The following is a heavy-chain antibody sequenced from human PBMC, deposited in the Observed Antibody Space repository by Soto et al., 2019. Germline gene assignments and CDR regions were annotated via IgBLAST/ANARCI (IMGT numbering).Heavy chain of an antibody. J-gene: IGHJ5*02. V-gene: IGHV6-1*01. D-gene: IGHD6-13*01. CDR3: ARWYSSSWEFDL. Sequence: PSQTLSLTCVISGDSVSSNSAAWNWIRQSPSRGLEWLGRTYYRSKWYNDYAVSVKSRITINPDTSKNQFSLQLNSVTPEDTAVYFFARWYSSSWEFDLWGQGILLTVSS. CDR2: TYYRSKWYN. CDR1: GDSVSSNSAA.